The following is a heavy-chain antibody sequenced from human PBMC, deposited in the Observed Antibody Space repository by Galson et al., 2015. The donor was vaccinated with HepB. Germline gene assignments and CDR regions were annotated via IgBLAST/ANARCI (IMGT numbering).Heavy chain of an antibody. Sequence: SLRLSCAASGFTFSSYALSWVRQAPEKGLEWVSAISGSGGSTYYADSVKGRFTISRDNSKNTLYLQMNSLRAEDTAVYYCAKWGLLWFGPQAYFDYWGQGTLVTVSS. CDR1: GFTFSSYA. CDR3: AKWGLLWFGPQAYFDY. D-gene: IGHD3-10*01. CDR2: ISGSGGST. V-gene: IGHV3-23*01. J-gene: IGHJ4*02.